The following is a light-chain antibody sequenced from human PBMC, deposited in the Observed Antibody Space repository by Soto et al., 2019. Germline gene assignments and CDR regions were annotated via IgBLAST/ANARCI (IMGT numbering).Light chain of an antibody. CDR1: QSVSSN. CDR2: GAS. CDR3: QQYDNWPLT. J-gene: IGKJ4*01. V-gene: IGKV3-15*01. Sequence: EIVMTQSPATLSGSPGERATLSCRASQSVSSNLAWYQQKPGQAPRFLIYGASTRATGIPARFSGSGSGTEFTLTISSLQSEDFAVYYCQQYDNWPLTFGGGTKVDIK.